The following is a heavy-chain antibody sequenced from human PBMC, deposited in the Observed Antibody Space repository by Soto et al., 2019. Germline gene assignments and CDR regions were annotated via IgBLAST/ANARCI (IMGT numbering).Heavy chain of an antibody. Sequence: QVQLVQSGAEVKKPGASVKVSCKASGYTFTSYGISWVRQAPGQGLEWMGWISAYNGNTNYAQKLQGRVTMTTDTSTSTAYMELRSLRSDDTAVYYCAIEIPGPGYSSSWYRGPPRWIDPWGQGTLVTVSS. CDR2: ISAYNGNT. CDR1: GYTFTSYG. J-gene: IGHJ5*02. CDR3: AIEIPGPGYSSSWYRGPPRWIDP. D-gene: IGHD6-13*01. V-gene: IGHV1-18*01.